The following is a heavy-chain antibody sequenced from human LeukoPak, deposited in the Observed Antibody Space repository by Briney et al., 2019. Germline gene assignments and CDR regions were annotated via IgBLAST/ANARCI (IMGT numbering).Heavy chain of an antibody. Sequence: SETLSLTCTVSGGSISSGTSYWGWIRQPPGKGLEWIGSFYYTGTTYYNPSLKSRVTISVETSKNQFSLKLTSVTAADTAVYYCARLTITIFGVVYQNYFDYWGQATLVTVSS. CDR1: GGSISSGTSY. J-gene: IGHJ4*02. CDR2: FYYTGTT. CDR3: ARLTITIFGVVYQNYFDY. D-gene: IGHD3-3*01. V-gene: IGHV4-39*01.